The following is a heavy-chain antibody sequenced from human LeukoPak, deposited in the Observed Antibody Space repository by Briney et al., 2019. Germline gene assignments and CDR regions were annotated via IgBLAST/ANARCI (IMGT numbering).Heavy chain of an antibody. CDR2: IRYDGNNK. D-gene: IGHD1-7*01. Sequence: AGGFLRLSCAASGFTFSDYAMHWVRQAPGKGLEWVAFIRYDGNNKYYADSVKGRFTISRDNARNSLYLQMNSLRAEDTAVYYCARDRDWNSGFDYWGQGTLVTVSS. J-gene: IGHJ4*02. CDR3: ARDRDWNSGFDY. CDR1: GFTFSDYA. V-gene: IGHV3-30*02.